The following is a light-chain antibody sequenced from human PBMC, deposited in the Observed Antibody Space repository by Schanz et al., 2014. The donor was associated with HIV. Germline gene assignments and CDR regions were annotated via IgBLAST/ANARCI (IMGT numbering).Light chain of an antibody. CDR1: RNDVGTYNL. Sequence: QSALTQPASVSGSPGQSITISCTGTRNDVGTYNLVSLYQQQPGKAPQLMIYEVTKRPSGVSDRFSGSKSDNTASLTVSGLQADDEADYYCQSYDTSLSVWVFGGGTKLTVL. CDR2: EVT. V-gene: IGLV2-14*02. CDR3: QSYDTSLSVWV. J-gene: IGLJ3*02.